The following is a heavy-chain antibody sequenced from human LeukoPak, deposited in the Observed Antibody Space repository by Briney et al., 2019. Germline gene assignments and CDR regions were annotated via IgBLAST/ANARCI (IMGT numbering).Heavy chain of an antibody. Sequence: GGSLRLSCAASGFTFSSYAMSWVRQAPGKGLEWVSAISGSGGSTYYADSVKGRFTISRDNSKNTLYLQMNSLRAEDTAVYYCAKDGSRIQLWLRPLDYWGQGTLLTVSS. CDR2: ISGSGGST. D-gene: IGHD5-18*01. J-gene: IGHJ4*02. CDR1: GFTFSSYA. V-gene: IGHV3-23*01. CDR3: AKDGSRIQLWLRPLDY.